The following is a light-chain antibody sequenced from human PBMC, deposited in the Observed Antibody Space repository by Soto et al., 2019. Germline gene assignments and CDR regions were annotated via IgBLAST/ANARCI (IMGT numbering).Light chain of an antibody. CDR2: DAS. Sequence: EIVLTQSPGTLSLSPGERATLSCRASQSVSSSYLAWYQQKPGQAPRLLIYDASTRATGIPDRFCGSGSGSDFTTTIIRLLPEEYAVDYYQQYCSSPRTFGQGTKVEIK. CDR3: QQYCSSPRT. J-gene: IGKJ1*01. CDR1: QSVSSSY. V-gene: IGKV3-20*01.